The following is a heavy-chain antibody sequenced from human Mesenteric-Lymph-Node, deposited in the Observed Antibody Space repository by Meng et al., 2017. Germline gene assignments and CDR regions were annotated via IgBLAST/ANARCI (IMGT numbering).Heavy chain of an antibody. CDR1: GFTFSSYS. J-gene: IGHJ4*02. V-gene: IGHV3-21*01. D-gene: IGHD3-22*01. Sequence: LTCAASGFTFSSYSMNWVRQAPGKGLEWVSSISSSSYIYYADSVKGRFTISRDNAKNSLYLQMNSLRAEDTAVYYCARDLFHYYDSSGYLDYWGQGTLVTVSS. CDR2: ISSSSYI. CDR3: ARDLFHYYDSSGYLDY.